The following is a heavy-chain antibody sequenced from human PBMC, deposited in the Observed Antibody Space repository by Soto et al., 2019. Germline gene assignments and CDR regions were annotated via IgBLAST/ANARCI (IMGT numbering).Heavy chain of an antibody. V-gene: IGHV1-2*02. Sequence: QVQLVQSGAEVKKPGASVKVSCKASGYTFTGYYMHWVRQAPGQGLEWMGWINPNSGGTNYAQKFQGRVPMTRDTSISTAYMELSRLRSDDTAVYYCARTLVVPAAISSQVWFDPWGQGTLVTVSS. D-gene: IGHD2-2*02. CDR1: GYTFTGYY. CDR2: INPNSGGT. CDR3: ARTLVVPAAISSQVWFDP. J-gene: IGHJ5*02.